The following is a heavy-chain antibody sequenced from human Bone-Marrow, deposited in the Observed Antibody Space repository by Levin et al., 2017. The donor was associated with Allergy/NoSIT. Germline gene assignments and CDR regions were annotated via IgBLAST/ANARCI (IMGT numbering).Heavy chain of an antibody. J-gene: IGHJ5*02. CDR1: GFPFNTND. V-gene: IGHV3-23*01. Sequence: GGSLRLSCGASGFPFNTNDMTWVRQVPGKGLEWVSSISSGGGSSYYSDSVKGRFTISRDNSRSTLYLQMNNLRADDTATYYCARGGDSAVSTPTMGLDPWGQGTLVTVSS. D-gene: IGHD5/OR15-5a*01. CDR3: ARGGDSAVSTPTMGLDP. CDR2: ISSGGGSS.